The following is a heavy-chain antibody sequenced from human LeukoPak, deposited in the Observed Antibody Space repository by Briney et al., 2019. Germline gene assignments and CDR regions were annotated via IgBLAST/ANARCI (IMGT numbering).Heavy chain of an antibody. D-gene: IGHD2-15*01. CDR2: INPNSGGT. CDR1: GYTFTGYY. CDR3: ARVIGYCSGGSCYDEGDY. Sequence: ASVKVSCKASGYTFTGYYMHWVRQAPGQGLECMGWINPNSGGTNYAQKFQGRVTMTRDTSISTAYMELSRLRSDDTAVYYCARVIGYCSGGSCYDEGDYWGQGTLVTVSS. J-gene: IGHJ4*02. V-gene: IGHV1-2*02.